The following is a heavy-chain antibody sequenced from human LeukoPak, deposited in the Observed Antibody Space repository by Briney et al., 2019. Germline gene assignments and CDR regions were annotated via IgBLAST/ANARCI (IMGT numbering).Heavy chain of an antibody. CDR2: IYTSGST. CDR3: ARIVVVPAAMRGYYYDYGMDV. D-gene: IGHD2-2*01. V-gene: IGHV4-61*02. Sequence: SETLSLTCTVSGGSISSGSYYWSWIRQPAGKGLEWIGRIYTSGSTNYNPSLKSRVTISVDTSKNQFSLKLSSVTAADTAVYYCARIVVVPAAMRGYYYDYGMDVWGKGTTITVSS. CDR1: GGSISSGSYY. J-gene: IGHJ6*04.